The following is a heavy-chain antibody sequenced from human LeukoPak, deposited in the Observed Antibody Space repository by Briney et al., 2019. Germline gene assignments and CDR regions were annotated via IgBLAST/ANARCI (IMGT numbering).Heavy chain of an antibody. CDR2: ISTYFGYT. CDR3: ARDLNLNGYGEFLFDY. V-gene: IGHV1-18*01. D-gene: IGHD3-10*01. CDR1: GYTFTTLG. Sequence: GASVKVSCKTPGYTFTTLGITWVRRAPGQGLEWMGWISTYFGYTKFAPKFQGRVTLTTDTSTSTAYMELRSLTYDDTAVYYCARDLNLNGYGEFLFDYWGQGSLVTVSS. J-gene: IGHJ4*02.